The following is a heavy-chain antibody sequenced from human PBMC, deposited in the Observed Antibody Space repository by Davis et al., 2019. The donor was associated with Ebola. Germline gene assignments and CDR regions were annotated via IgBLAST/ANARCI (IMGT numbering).Heavy chain of an antibody. CDR2: ISTGSETI. J-gene: IGHJ6*02. D-gene: IGHD4-17*01. CDR3: ASVSYYGDYYHYYGMDV. CDR1: GFTFSSYS. Sequence: GESLKISCAASGFTFSSYSMNWVRQAPGKGLEWVSYISTGSETIYYADSVRGRFAISRDNAKNSLYLQMNSLRDEDTAVYYCASVSYYGDYYHYYGMDVWGQGTTVTVSS. V-gene: IGHV3-48*02.